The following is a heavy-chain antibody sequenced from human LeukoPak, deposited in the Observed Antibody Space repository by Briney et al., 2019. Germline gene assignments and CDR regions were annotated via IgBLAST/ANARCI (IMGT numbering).Heavy chain of an antibody. Sequence: SETLSLTCTVSGGSIGSGGYYWSWIRQHPGKGLEWIGYIYYSGSTYYNPSLKSRVTISVDTSKNQFSLKLSSVTAADTAVYYCARDKGLGRHHLSAFDYWGQGTLVTVSP. CDR1: GGSIGSGGYY. CDR2: IYYSGST. CDR3: ARDKGLGRHHLSAFDY. D-gene: IGHD7-27*01. V-gene: IGHV4-31*03. J-gene: IGHJ4*02.